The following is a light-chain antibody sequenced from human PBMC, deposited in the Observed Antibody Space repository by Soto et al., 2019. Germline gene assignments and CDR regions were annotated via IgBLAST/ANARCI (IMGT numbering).Light chain of an antibody. J-gene: IGLJ3*02. CDR3: AARDDSLSGHWV. V-gene: IGLV1-47*01. CDR1: SSNIGSEY. Sequence: QSVLTQPPSASGTPGQRVTISCSGSSSNIGSEYVVWYQHLPGTAPKLLIYRNNQRPSGVPDRFAGSKSGTSASLAISGLRSEDEADYYCAARDDSLSGHWVFGGGTKRTGL. CDR2: RNN.